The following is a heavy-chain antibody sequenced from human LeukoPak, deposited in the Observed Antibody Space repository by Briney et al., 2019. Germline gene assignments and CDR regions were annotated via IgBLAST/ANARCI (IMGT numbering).Heavy chain of an antibody. J-gene: IGHJ4*02. CDR1: GYSICSGLY. Sequence: SETLSLTCNVSGYSICSGLYWTWIRQSPGKVLNWIASISHTGSPYYSPSLRRRVTTSPDTSTNKFSLKLTSVTAADTAEYFCARERLPASGSSGYADYWGQGTLVTVSS. D-gene: IGHD3-22*01. CDR3: ARERLPASGSSGYADY. V-gene: IGHV4-38-2*02. CDR2: ISHTGSP.